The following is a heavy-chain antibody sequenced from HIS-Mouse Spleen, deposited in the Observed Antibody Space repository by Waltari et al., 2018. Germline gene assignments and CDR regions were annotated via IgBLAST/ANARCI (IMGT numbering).Heavy chain of an antibody. CDR3: ARDTASNPQYYGMDV. V-gene: IGHV3-30*04. Sequence: QVQLVESGGGVVQPGSSLRLSCAASVFTFSSYAMHWVRQAPGKGLELVAVISYDGSKKYYADTVTGRFTISRGNSKNPLYLQMNSLRAEATAVYYCARDTASNPQYYGMDVWGQGTTVTVSS. D-gene: IGHD4-4*01. CDR2: ISYDGSKK. CDR1: VFTFSSYA. J-gene: IGHJ6*02.